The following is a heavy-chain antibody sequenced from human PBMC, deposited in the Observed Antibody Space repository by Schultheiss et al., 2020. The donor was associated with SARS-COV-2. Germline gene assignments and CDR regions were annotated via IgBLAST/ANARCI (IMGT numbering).Heavy chain of an antibody. CDR2: IGTAGDT. V-gene: IGHV3-13*01. Sequence: GGSLRLSCAVSGFTFSSYDMHWVRQATGKGLEWVSAIGTAGDTYYPGSVKGRFTISRENAKNSLYLQMNSLRAGDTAVYYCARAVGYGGNLYFDYWGQGTLVTVSS. CDR3: ARAVGYGGNLYFDY. CDR1: GFTFSSYD. D-gene: IGHD4-23*01. J-gene: IGHJ4*02.